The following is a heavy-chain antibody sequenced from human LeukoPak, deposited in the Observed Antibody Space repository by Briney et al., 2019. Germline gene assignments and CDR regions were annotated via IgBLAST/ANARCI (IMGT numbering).Heavy chain of an antibody. CDR1: GASISSYY. Sequence: SETLSLTCTVSGASISSYYWSWIRQSPGKGLEWIGNIYTSGSTNYNPSLKSRVTISVDTSKNQLSLKLSSVTAADTAVYYCARGLRRGSIWGQGTMVTVSS. V-gene: IGHV4-4*09. D-gene: IGHD3-10*01. J-gene: IGHJ3*02. CDR2: IYTSGST. CDR3: ARGLRRGSI.